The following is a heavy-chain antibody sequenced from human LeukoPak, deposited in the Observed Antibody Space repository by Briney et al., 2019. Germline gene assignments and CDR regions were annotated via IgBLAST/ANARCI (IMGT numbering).Heavy chain of an antibody. Sequence: GGSLKISCKGSGYSFGNRWIGWVRQMPGKGLECMGIIYPDDSDTIYSPSFEGQVTISADKSISTAYLQWSSLKASDTAMYYCARGAYGSGSYYNYYGMDVWGEGTTVTVSS. D-gene: IGHD3-10*01. CDR3: ARGAYGSGSYYNYYGMDV. V-gene: IGHV5-51*01. J-gene: IGHJ6*04. CDR2: IYPDDSDT. CDR1: GYSFGNRW.